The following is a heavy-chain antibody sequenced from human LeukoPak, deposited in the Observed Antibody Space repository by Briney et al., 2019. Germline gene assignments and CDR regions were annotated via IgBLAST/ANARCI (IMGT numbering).Heavy chain of an antibody. CDR3: ARGPTYSSSSYYYYYYGMDV. D-gene: IGHD6-13*01. J-gene: IGHJ6*02. Sequence: SETLSLTCTVSGGSISSPNNYWGWIRQPPGKGLEWIGTIYYTGTTYYNPSLTSRVTMSVDTSKNQFSLKLTSVTAADTAVYYCARGPTYSSSSYYYYYYGMDVWGQGTTVTVSS. CDR1: GGSISSPNNY. V-gene: IGHV4-39*07. CDR2: IYYTGTT.